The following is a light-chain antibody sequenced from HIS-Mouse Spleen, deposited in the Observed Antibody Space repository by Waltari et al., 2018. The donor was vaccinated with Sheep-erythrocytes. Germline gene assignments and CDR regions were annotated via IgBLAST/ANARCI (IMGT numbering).Light chain of an antibody. J-gene: IGLJ1*01. CDR2: DVS. Sequence: QSALTQPRSVSGSPGQSVTISCTGTSSDVGGYTYVSLYQQHPGKAPKLMIYDVSKRPSGVPDRFSGSKSGNTASLTISGLQAEDEADYYCCSYAGSYNHVFATGTKVTVL. CDR3: CSYAGSYNHV. V-gene: IGLV2-11*01. CDR1: SSDVGGYTY.